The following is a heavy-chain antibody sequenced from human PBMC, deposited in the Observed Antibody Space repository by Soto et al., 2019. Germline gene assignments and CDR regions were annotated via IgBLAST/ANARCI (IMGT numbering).Heavy chain of an antibody. CDR1: ECKFVNAG. D-gene: IGHD2-8*01. CDR2: VKSKTDGGTT. J-gene: IGHJ4*01. Sequence: PGQSLRVSYRVVECKFVNAGSRCIIQAPGKELEWVGRVKSKTDGGTTDFAAPVKGRFAISRDDSKNMVYLEMNSLKTEDTAIYYCTTDSCMTNIIVGFDYWGHGTLVTVFS. V-gene: IGHV3-15*01. CDR3: TTDSCMTNIIVGFDY.